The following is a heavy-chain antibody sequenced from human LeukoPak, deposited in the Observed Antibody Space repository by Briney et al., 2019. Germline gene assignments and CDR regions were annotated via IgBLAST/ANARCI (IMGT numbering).Heavy chain of an antibody. V-gene: IGHV5-51*01. Sequence: GESLKISCKGSGYIFTNYWIGWVRQMPGKGLEWMGIFYPGDSDTRYSPSFQGQVTISADKSISTAYLQWSSLKASDTAMYYCARRVAAATMAHDAFDIWGQETMVTVSS. D-gene: IGHD2-15*01. CDR1: GYIFTNYW. J-gene: IGHJ3*02. CDR2: FYPGDSDT. CDR3: ARRVAAATMAHDAFDI.